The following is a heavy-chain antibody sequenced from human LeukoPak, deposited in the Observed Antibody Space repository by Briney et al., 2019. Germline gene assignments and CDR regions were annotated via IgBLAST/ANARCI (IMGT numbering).Heavy chain of an antibody. CDR2: INHSGST. D-gene: IGHD3-22*01. V-gene: IGHV4-34*01. CDR1: GGSFSGYY. CDR3: AKGRRNYYDSSYRAFDI. J-gene: IGHJ3*02. Sequence: SETLSLTCAVYGGSFSGYYWSWIRQPPGKGLEWIGEINHSGSTNYNPSLKSRVTISVDTSKNQFSLKLSSVTAADTAVYYCAKGRRNYYDSSYRAFDIWGQGAMVSVSS.